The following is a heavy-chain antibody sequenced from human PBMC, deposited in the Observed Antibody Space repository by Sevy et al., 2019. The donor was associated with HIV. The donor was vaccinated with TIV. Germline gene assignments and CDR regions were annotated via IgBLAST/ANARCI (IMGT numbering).Heavy chain of an antibody. J-gene: IGHJ4*02. CDR3: ARALADWGSFHYSS. V-gene: IGHV3-7*04. CDR1: GFTFSTYW. CDR2: IKQDGTDT. D-gene: IGHD3-16*01. Sequence: GGSLRLSCAASGFTFSTYWMTWVRQAPGKGLEWVANIKQDGTDTNYVDSVRGRFTISRDNGRNLLYLPMNSLRAEDTAVYFCARALADWGSFHYSSWGRGVLVTVSS.